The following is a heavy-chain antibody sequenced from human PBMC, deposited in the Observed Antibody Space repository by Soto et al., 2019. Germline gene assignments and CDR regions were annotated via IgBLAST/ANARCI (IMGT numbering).Heavy chain of an antibody. J-gene: IGHJ4*02. Sequence: QVQLQESGPGLVKPSETLSLTCTVSGGSISSYYWSWIRQPPGKGLEWIGYIYYSGSTNYNPSLKSRVTISVDTSKNQFSLKLSSVTAADTAVYYCERAGFGGFDYWGQGTLVTVSS. CDR1: GGSISSYY. CDR3: ERAGFGGFDY. D-gene: IGHD3-10*01. V-gene: IGHV4-59*01. CDR2: IYYSGST.